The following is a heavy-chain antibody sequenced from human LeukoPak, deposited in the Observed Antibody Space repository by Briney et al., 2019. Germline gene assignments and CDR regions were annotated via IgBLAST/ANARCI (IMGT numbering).Heavy chain of an antibody. CDR3: ARDRNTYYYYDSSGYSDY. Sequence: SETLSLTCTVSGGSISSYYWSWIRQPPGKGLEWIGYIYYSGTTSYNPSLKGRVTISVDTSKNQFSLKLSSVTAADTAVYYCARDRNTYYYYDSSGYSDYWGQGTLVTVSS. J-gene: IGHJ4*02. D-gene: IGHD3-22*01. CDR1: GGSISSYY. CDR2: IYYSGTT. V-gene: IGHV4-59*01.